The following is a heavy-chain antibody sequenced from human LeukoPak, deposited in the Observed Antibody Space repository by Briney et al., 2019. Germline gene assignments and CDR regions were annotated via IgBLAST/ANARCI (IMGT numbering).Heavy chain of an antibody. V-gene: IGHV4-59*01. J-gene: IGHJ4*02. Sequence: SETLSLTCTVSGGSLSSYYWSWLRQPPGKGLEWIGYIYYSGSTNYNPSLKSRVTISVDTSKNQFSLKLSSVTAADTAVYYCAALRLGELSPIDYWGQGTLVTVSS. CDR3: AALRLGELSPIDY. CDR2: IYYSGST. CDR1: GGSLSSYY. D-gene: IGHD3-16*02.